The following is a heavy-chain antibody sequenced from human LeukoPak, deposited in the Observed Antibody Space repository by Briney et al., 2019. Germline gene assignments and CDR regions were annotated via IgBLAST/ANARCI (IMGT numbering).Heavy chain of an antibody. V-gene: IGHV3-21*01. CDR1: GFTFSSYS. D-gene: IGHD1-26*01. CDR2: ISSSSSYI. Sequence: GGSLRLSCAASGFTFSSYSMNWLRQAPGKGLEWVSSISSSSSYIYYADSVKGRFTISRDNAKNSLYLQMNSLRAEDTAVYYCATSGSRPFDYWGRGTLVTVSS. CDR3: ATSGSRPFDY. J-gene: IGHJ4*01.